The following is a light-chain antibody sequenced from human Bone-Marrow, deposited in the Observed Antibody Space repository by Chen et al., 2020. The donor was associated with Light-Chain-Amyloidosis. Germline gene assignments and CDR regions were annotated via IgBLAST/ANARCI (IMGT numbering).Light chain of an antibody. CDR3: QQRSNWPPWT. Sequence: EIVLTKSPATLSLSPGERATLSCRASQSVSSYLAWYQQKPGQAPRLLIYDASNSATGIPARFSGSGSGTDFTLTISSLEPEDFAVYYCQQRSNWPPWTFGQGTKVEIK. J-gene: IGKJ1*01. V-gene: IGKV3-11*01. CDR2: DAS. CDR1: QSVSSY.